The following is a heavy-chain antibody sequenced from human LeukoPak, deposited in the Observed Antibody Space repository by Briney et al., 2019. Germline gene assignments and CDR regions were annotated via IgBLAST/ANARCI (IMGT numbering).Heavy chain of an antibody. Sequence: PSETLSLTCTVSGYSIGSGYYWGWIRQPPGKGLEWIGSIYHSGSTYYNPSLKSRVTISVDTSKNQFSLKLSSVTAADTAVYYCAREYYSNYVSGWGQGTLVTVSS. CDR3: AREYYSNYVSG. CDR1: GYSIGSGYY. D-gene: IGHD4-11*01. V-gene: IGHV4-38-2*02. J-gene: IGHJ4*02. CDR2: IYHSGST.